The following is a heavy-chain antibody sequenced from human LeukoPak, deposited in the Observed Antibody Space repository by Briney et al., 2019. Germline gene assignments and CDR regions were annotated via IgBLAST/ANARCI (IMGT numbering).Heavy chain of an antibody. CDR3: ARDHRRDGYTPGY. V-gene: IGHV3-33*08. D-gene: IGHD5-24*01. Sequence: GGSLRLSCAASGFTVSSSCMSWVRQAPGKELEWVAVIWYDGSTEYYADSVKGRFTISRDNAKNSLYLQMNSLRAEDTAVYYCARDHRRDGYTPGYWGQGILVTVSS. CDR2: IWYDGSTE. J-gene: IGHJ4*02. CDR1: GFTVSSSC.